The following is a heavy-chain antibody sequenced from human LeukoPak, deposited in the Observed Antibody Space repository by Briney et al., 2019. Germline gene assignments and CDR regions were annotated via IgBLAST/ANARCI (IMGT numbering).Heavy chain of an antibody. D-gene: IGHD3-22*01. CDR3: AKSAYYDSSGFYREYYFDY. CDR1: RFTFSNYA. Sequence: QTGGSLRLSCAASRFTFSNYAMSWVRRAPGKGLEWVSTISGSGGSTYYADSVKGRFTISRDNSKNTLHLQMNSLRAEDTAVYYCAKSAYYDSSGFYREYYFDYWGQGTLVTVSS. CDR2: ISGSGGST. V-gene: IGHV3-23*01. J-gene: IGHJ4*02.